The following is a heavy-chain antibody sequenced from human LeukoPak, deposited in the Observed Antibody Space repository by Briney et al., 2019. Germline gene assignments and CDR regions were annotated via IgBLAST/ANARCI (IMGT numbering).Heavy chain of an antibody. CDR3: ARATADFWSALSALPNY. CDR2: VHHSRGT. J-gene: IGHJ4*02. Sequence: SGTLSLTCTVSGGSISPYYWSWIRQSPGKGLEWIGEVHHSRGTSYNPSLKGRVSMSLDTSEKQFSLKLTSVTDADTGVYYCARATADFWSALSALPNYWGQGTLVTVSS. D-gene: IGHD3-3*01. CDR1: GGSISPYY. V-gene: IGHV4-34*01.